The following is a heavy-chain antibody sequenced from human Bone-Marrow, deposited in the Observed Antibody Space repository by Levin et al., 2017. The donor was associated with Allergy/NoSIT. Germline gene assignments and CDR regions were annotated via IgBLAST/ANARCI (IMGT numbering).Heavy chain of an antibody. Sequence: RGESLKISCVASGFSFSSYGMHWVRQAPGKGLEWVALISDDGSNKNFANSVRGRFTVSRDNSKNTLYLQMTSLQSEDTAIYYDAKGDSSGYSHFDYGGQGTLVTVSS. D-gene: IGHD6-13*01. CDR1: GFSFSSYG. CDR2: ISDDGSNK. CDR3: AKGDSSGYSHFDY. V-gene: IGHV3-30*18. J-gene: IGHJ4*02.